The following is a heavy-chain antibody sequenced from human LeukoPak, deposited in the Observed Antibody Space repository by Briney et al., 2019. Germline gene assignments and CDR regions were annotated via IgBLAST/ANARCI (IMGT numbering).Heavy chain of an antibody. CDR3: AKFGGTNTDGY. V-gene: IGHV3-66*02. J-gene: IGHJ4*02. CDR1: GFTFSNAW. CDR2: IYSGGST. Sequence: GGSLRLSCVVSGFTFSNAWMNWVRQAPGKGLEWVPIIYSGGSTFYADSVKGRFTISRDNSKNTLYLQMNSLRAEDTAVYYCAKFGGTNTDGYWGQGTLVTVSS. D-gene: IGHD3-10*01.